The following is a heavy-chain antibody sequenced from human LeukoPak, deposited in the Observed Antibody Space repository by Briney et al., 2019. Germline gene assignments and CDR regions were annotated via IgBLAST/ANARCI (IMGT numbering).Heavy chain of an antibody. CDR1: GSSFTSYW. CDR2: IYPGASDI. V-gene: IGHV5-51*01. Sequence: GEALQISCKGPGSSFTSYWIGWGRRKPGKGGEWMGIIYPGASDISYSPSFQGRVTISADKSITTAYLQWSSLKASDTAMYYCARQTYTSSWFDLWGQGSLVTVSS. D-gene: IGHD6-13*01. J-gene: IGHJ5*02. CDR3: ARQTYTSSWFDL.